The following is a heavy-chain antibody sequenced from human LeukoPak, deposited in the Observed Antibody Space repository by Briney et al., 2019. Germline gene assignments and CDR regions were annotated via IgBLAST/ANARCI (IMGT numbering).Heavy chain of an antibody. CDR1: GFAFSRYW. J-gene: IGHJ4*02. Sequence: PGGSLRLSCAASGFAFSRYWMHGVSHAPGKGLVWVSHIHSDGSSTSYADSVKGRFTISRDNAKNTLYRQMNSLRAEDTAVYYCARGGIGSFDYWGQGTVVTVSS. V-gene: IGHV3-74*01. CDR3: ARGGIGSFDY. CDR2: IHSDGSST. D-gene: IGHD6-13*01.